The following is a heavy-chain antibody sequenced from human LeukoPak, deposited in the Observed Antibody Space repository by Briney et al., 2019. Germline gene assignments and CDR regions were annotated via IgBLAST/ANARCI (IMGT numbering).Heavy chain of an antibody. CDR3: AKEAYCGGDCYGYFQH. CDR2: ISGSGGST. J-gene: IGHJ1*01. D-gene: IGHD2-21*02. V-gene: IGHV3-23*01. CDR1: GFTFSSYA. Sequence: PGGSLRLSCAASGFTFSSYAMSWVRQAPGKGLEWVSAISGSGGSTYYADSVKGRFTISRDNSKNTLYLQMNSLRAEDTAVYYCAKEAYCGGDCYGYFQHWGQGTLVTVSS.